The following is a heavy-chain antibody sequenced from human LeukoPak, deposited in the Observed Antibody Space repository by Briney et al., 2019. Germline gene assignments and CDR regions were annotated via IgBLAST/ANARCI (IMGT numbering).Heavy chain of an antibody. V-gene: IGHV3-21*01. CDR3: ARDGSGFYHYYYMDV. J-gene: IGHJ6*03. CDR2: ISTVSTYT. CDR1: GFTFTDYS. D-gene: IGHD6-25*01. Sequence: GESLKISCAPSGFTFTDYSMNWVRRAPGKGLEWVAHISTVSTYTHYTDSVKGRFTISRDNRKNLLYLQMSSLGAEDTAVYYCARDGSGFYHYYYMDVWGKGTTVTVSS.